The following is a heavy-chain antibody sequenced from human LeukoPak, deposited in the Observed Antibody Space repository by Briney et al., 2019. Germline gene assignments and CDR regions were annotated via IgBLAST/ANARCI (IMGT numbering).Heavy chain of an antibody. Sequence: ASVKVSCXVSGYTLTELSMHWVRQAPGKGLGWMRGFDPEDGETIYAQKFQGRVTMTEDASTDTAYMELSSLRSEDTAVYYCATVSTVNLAEYFQHWGQGTLVTVSS. V-gene: IGHV1-24*01. CDR2: FDPEDGET. CDR3: ATVSTVNLAEYFQH. J-gene: IGHJ1*01. CDR1: GYTLTELS. D-gene: IGHD4-11*01.